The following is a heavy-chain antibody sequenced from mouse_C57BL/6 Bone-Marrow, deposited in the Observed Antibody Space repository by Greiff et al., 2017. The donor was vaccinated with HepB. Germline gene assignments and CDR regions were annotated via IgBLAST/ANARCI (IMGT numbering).Heavy chain of an antibody. CDR1: GYTFTSYG. D-gene: IGHD2-4*01. V-gene: IGHV1-81*01. CDR3: ATYDYDAFDV. Sequence: VKLQESGAELARPGASVKLSCKASGYTFTSYGISWVKQSTGQGLEWIGEIYPRSGNTYYNEKFKGKATLTADKSSSTAYMELRSLTSEDSAVYFCATYDYDAFDVWGTGTTVTVSS. J-gene: IGHJ1*03. CDR2: IYPRSGNT.